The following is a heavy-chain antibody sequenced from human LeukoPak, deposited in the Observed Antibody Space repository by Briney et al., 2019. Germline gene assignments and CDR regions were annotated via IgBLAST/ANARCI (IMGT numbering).Heavy chain of an antibody. J-gene: IGHJ4*02. Sequence: GGSLRLSCVASGFIFDDSLMHWVRQAPGKGLEWISLISRDGSTPYYADSVKGRFTISRDNSKNSLFLQMNSLTPEDTAVYYCARGIRGNYFDSWGQGTLVTVSS. V-gene: IGHV3-43*01. CDR1: GFIFDDSL. D-gene: IGHD3-16*01. CDR3: ARGIRGNYFDS. CDR2: ISRDGSTP.